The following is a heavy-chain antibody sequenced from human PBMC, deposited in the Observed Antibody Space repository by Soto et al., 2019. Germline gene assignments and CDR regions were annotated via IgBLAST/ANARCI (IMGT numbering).Heavy chain of an antibody. CDR1: GFTFSSYS. V-gene: IGHV3-21*01. D-gene: IGHD2-2*01. CDR3: ARAEVVVIPSAVFYFDS. CDR2: ISSTSSHI. Sequence: ESGGGLVKPGGSLRLSCAASGFTFSSYSMNWVRQAPGKGLEWVSSISSTSSHIYYADSVKGRFTISRDNAKNSLYLQMNSLGAEDTAVYYCARAEVVVIPSAVFYFDSWGQGTLLTVSS. J-gene: IGHJ4*02.